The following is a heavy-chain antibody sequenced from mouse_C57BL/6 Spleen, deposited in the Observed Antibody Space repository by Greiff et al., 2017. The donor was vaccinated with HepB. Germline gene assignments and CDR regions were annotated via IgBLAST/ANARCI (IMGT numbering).Heavy chain of an antibody. J-gene: IGHJ1*03. CDR3: ARGGGNYYGSSNWYFDV. CDR1: GYTFTDYY. Sequence: EVQLQQSGPELVKPGASVKISCKASGYTFTDYYMNWVKQSHGKSLEWIGDINPNNGGTSYNQKFKGKATLTVDKSSSTAYMELRSLTSEDSAVYYCARGGGNYYGSSNWYFDVWGTGTTVTVSS. D-gene: IGHD1-1*01. V-gene: IGHV1-26*01. CDR2: INPNNGGT.